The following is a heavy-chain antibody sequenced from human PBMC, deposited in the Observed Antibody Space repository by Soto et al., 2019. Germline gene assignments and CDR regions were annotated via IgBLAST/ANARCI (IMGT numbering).Heavy chain of an antibody. V-gene: IGHV3-74*01. D-gene: IGHD6-19*01. CDR1: GFTFSSYW. J-gene: IGHJ6*02. CDR3: ARAPRSGSSGGHGMDV. CDR2: INSDGSNT. Sequence: EVQLVESGGGLVQPGGSLRLSCAASGFTFSSYWMHWVRQAPGKGLVWVSRINSDGSNTTYADSVKGRFTISRDNAKNTLHLQMNSLRAEATAVYYCARAPRSGSSGGHGMDVWGQGTTVTVSS.